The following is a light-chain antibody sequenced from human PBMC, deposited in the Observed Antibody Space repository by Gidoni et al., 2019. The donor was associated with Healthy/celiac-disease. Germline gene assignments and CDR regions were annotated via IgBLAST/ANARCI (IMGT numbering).Light chain of an antibody. V-gene: IGKV3-11*01. CDR1: HSVNSY. J-gene: IGKJ5*01. CDR3: QQRSNWPRSIT. CDR2: DAS. Sequence: DIVSTPSPSTLNLSPGESATLSCSARHSVNSYLAWYQQKPGQAPRLLIYDASNRATGIPAGFSGSGAGTEFTLTISSLEPEDFAVYYCQQRSNWPRSITFXQXTRLEIK.